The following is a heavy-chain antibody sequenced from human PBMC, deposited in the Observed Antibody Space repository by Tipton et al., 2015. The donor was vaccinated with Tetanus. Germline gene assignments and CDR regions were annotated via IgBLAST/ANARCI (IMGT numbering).Heavy chain of an antibody. D-gene: IGHD1-26*01. J-gene: IGHJ3*02. CDR2: IYHTGST. CDR3: ARYGRLPKTDPFDT. Sequence: TLSLTCTVSGGSINNYYWSWIRQAPGKGLEWIAYIYHTGSTTYNPSLQSRVTISVDTSKNQFSLRLNSVTSADTAVYFCARYGRLPKTDPFDTWGQGTMVTVSS. V-gene: IGHV4-59*01. CDR1: GGSINNYY.